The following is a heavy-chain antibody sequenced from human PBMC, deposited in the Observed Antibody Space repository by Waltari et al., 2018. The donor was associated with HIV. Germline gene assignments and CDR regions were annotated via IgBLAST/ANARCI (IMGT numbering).Heavy chain of an antibody. V-gene: IGHV1-18*01. CDR3: ARALWSGYYTPYYFDY. CDR1: GYTFTSYC. J-gene: IGHJ4*02. Sequence: QVQLVQSGAEVKKPGASVTVSCTASGYTFTSYCLSWVRQAPGQGLEWMGWISAYNGHTNYAQKLQGRVTMTTDTSTSTAYMDLRSLRSDDTAFYYCARALWSGYYTPYYFDYWGQGTLVTVSS. D-gene: IGHD3-3*01. CDR2: ISAYNGHT.